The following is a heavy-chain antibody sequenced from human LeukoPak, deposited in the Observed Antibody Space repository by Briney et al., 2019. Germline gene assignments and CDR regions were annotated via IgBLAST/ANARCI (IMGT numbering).Heavy chain of an antibody. CDR3: ARSVIVGATTLFDY. D-gene: IGHD1-26*01. CDR1: GGTFSSYA. V-gene: IGHV1-69*05. Sequence: GSSAKVSCKASGGTFSSYAISWVRQAPGQGLEWMGRIIPIFGTANYAQKFQGRVTITTDESTSTAYMELSSLRSEDTAVYYCARSVIVGATTLFDYWGQGTLVTVSS. J-gene: IGHJ4*02. CDR2: IIPIFGTA.